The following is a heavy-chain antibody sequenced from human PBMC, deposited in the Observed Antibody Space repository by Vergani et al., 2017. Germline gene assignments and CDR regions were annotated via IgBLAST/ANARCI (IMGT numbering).Heavy chain of an antibody. V-gene: IGHV4-39*01. D-gene: IGHD3-16*01. Sequence: QMQLQESGPGLVKASETLSLTCTVSGASIISRSYYWGWIRQPPGKGLEWIGSIYNSGNGDSSSSLKSRVTISADTSKNQFYLRLTSVTAADTAVYYCASGKYYSDSTSPCRRRYFDVWGRGTLVTVPS. CDR3: ASGKYYSDSTSPCRRRYFDV. CDR1: GASIISRSYY. J-gene: IGHJ2*01. CDR2: IYNSGNG.